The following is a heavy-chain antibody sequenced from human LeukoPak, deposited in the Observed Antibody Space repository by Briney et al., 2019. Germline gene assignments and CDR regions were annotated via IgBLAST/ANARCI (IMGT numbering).Heavy chain of an antibody. V-gene: IGHV3-7*04. J-gene: IGHJ4*02. CDR2: IKEDGSEK. D-gene: IGHD5-12*01. CDR1: GFTSSSYW. Sequence: GGSLRLSCAASGFTSSSYWMSWVRQAPGKGLEWVANIKEDGSEKYYVDSVKGRFTISRDNAKKSLYLQMNSLTAEDTAVYYCAREPPTTRFDYWGQGTLVTVSS. CDR3: AREPPTTRFDY.